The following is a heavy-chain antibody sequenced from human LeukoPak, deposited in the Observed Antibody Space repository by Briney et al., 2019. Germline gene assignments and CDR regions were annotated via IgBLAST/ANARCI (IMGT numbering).Heavy chain of an antibody. CDR2: IDPNSGGT. V-gene: IGHV1-2*02. CDR1: GYTFTDYY. D-gene: IGHD6-13*01. J-gene: IGHJ4*02. Sequence: EASVKVSCKASGYTFTDYYIHWVRQAPGQRLEWMGWIDPNSGGTNYVQKFQGRLTMTRDTSISTAYMELSRLRSDDTAVYYCARGHGNPAAAGSIDYWGQGTLVTVSS. CDR3: ARGHGNPAAAGSIDY.